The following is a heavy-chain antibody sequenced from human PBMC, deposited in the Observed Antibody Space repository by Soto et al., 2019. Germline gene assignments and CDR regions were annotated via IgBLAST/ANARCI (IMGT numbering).Heavy chain of an antibody. CDR1: GFTFSSYA. D-gene: IGHD1-20*01. CDR3: ARDRYKWDKDRFDY. CDR2: ISYDGSNK. J-gene: IGHJ4*02. Sequence: GGSLRLSCAASGFTFSSYAMHWVRQAPGKGLEWVAVISYDGSNKYYADSVKGRFTISRDNSKNTLYLQMNIVRADDTAVYYCARDRYKWDKDRFDYWGQGTLVTVSS. V-gene: IGHV3-30-3*01.